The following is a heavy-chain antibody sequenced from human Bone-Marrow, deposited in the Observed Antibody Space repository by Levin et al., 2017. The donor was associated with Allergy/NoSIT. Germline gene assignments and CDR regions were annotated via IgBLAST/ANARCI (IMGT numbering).Heavy chain of an antibody. J-gene: IGHJ6*03. D-gene: IGHD4-17*01. V-gene: IGHV1-18*01. CDR2: ISAYNGNT. CDR1: GYTFTSYG. CDR3: ARDPSVTTNYYYYMDV. Sequence: PAASVKVSCKASGYTFTSYGISWVRQAPGQGLEWMGWISAYNGNTNYAQKLQGRVTMTTDTSTSTAYMELRSLRSDDTAVYYGARDPSVTTNYYYYMDVWGKGTTVTVSS.